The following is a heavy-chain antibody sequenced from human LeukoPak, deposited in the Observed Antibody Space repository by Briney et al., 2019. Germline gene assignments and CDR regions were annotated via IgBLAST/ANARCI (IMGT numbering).Heavy chain of an antibody. Sequence: SQTLSLTCAVSGGSISSGGYSWSWIRQPPGEGLEWIGYIYHSGSTYYNPSLKSRVTISVDTSKNQFSLNLRFVTAADTALYYCARHMVDRVATIDAFDIWGQGTMVTVSS. V-gene: IGHV4-30-2*03. CDR2: IYHSGST. CDR1: GGSISSGGYS. CDR3: ARHMVDRVATIDAFDI. D-gene: IGHD5-12*01. J-gene: IGHJ3*02.